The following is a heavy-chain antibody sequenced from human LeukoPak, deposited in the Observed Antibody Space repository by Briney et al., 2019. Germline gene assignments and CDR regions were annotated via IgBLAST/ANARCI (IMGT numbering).Heavy chain of an antibody. J-gene: IGHJ6*03. CDR1: GDSISSGYY. V-gene: IGHV4-38-2*02. Sequence: PSETLSLTCSVSGDSISSGYYWGWSRRPPGKGLEGIGSMYHTGSTDYNPSLKSRVNMSVDTPKNHLYLKLNSVTAADTAVYYCATYGATSSYYYHFYMDVWGKGTTVTVSS. CDR2: MYHTGST. CDR3: ATYGATSSYYYHFYMDV. D-gene: IGHD4/OR15-4a*01.